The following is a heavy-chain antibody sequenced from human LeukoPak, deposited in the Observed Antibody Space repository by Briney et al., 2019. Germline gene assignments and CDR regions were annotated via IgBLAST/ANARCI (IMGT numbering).Heavy chain of an antibody. Sequence: PSETLSLTCTVSGGSISSYYWSWIRQPPGKGPEWIGYIYYSGSTNYNPSLKSRVTISVDTSKNQFSLKLSSVTAADTAVYYCARAAYYDFWSGYNYYYYCGMDVWGKGTTVTVSS. CDR2: IYYSGST. J-gene: IGHJ6*04. V-gene: IGHV4-59*01. CDR3: ARAAYYDFWSGYNYYYYCGMDV. D-gene: IGHD3-3*01. CDR1: GGSISSYY.